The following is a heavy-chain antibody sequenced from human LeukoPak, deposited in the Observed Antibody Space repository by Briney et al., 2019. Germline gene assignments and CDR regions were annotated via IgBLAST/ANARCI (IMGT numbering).Heavy chain of an antibody. CDR3: ARDRAWSTIETLQLDY. CDR1: GGTFSSYA. V-gene: IGHV1-69*13. J-gene: IGHJ4*02. Sequence: ASVKVSCKASGGTFSSYAISWVRQAPGQGLEWMGGTIPIFGTAHYAQKFQGRVTITADESTSTAYMELSSLKSEDTAVYYCARDRAWSTIETLQLDYWGQGTLITVSS. D-gene: IGHD5/OR15-5a*01. CDR2: TIPIFGTA.